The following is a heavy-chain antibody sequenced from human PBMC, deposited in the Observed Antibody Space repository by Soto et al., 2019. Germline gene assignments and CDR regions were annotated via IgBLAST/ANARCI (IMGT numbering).Heavy chain of an antibody. CDR2: IYDSGST. D-gene: IGHD3-10*01. Sequence: PSETLSLPCTVSAGSVSRGGYYWRCVRQPPGKGLEWIGYIYDSGSTVYNPSLRSRLSISGYTPRNQFSLRVRNVTAADTAVCCWGRGGVRTTYRHWGQGALVTV. CDR1: AGSVSRGGYY. CDR3: GRGGVRTTYRH. J-gene: IGHJ4*02. V-gene: IGHV4-31*03.